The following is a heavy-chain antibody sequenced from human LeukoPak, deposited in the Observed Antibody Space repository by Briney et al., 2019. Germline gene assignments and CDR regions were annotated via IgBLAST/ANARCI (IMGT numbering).Heavy chain of an antibody. V-gene: IGHV4-34*01. D-gene: IGHD3-22*01. Sequence: KAGGSLRLSCAASGFTFSSYGMHWIRQPPGKGLEWIGEINHSGSTNYNPSLKSRVTISVDKSKNQFSLKLSSVTAADTAVYYCAREVPYYYDSSVAEDAFDIWGQGTMVTVSS. CDR3: AREVPYYYDSSVAEDAFDI. CDR2: INHSGST. CDR1: GFTFSSYG. J-gene: IGHJ3*02.